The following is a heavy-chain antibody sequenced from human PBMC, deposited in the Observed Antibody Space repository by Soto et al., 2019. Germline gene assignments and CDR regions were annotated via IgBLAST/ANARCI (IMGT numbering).Heavy chain of an antibody. J-gene: IGHJ4*02. D-gene: IGHD3-22*01. V-gene: IGHV5-10-1*01. CDR3: ARQIYDSDTGPNFQYYFDS. CDR2: IDPSDSQT. CDR1: GYSFAGYW. Sequence: GESLKISCKGSGYSFAGYWITWVRQKPGKGLEWMGRIDPSDSQTYYSPSFRGHVTISVTKSITTVFLQWSSPRASDTAMYYCARQIYDSDTGPNFQYYFDSWGQGTPVTVSS.